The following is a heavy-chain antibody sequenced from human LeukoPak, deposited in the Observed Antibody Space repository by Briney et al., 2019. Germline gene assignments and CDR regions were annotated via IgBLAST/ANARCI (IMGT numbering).Heavy chain of an antibody. CDR3: ARHRDYYDS. CDR1: GASLNNNF. V-gene: IGHV4-59*08. Sequence: PSETLSLTCTVSGASLNNNFWTWIRQPPGKGLEWIGYIYSSGSANYNPSLKSRVIISGDPSKNQISLNLTSVTAADTALYFCARHRDYYDSWGHGTLVTVSS. D-gene: IGHD3-22*01. J-gene: IGHJ4*01. CDR2: IYSSGSA.